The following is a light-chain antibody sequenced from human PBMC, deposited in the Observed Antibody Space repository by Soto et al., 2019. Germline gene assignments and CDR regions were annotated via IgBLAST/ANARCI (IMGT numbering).Light chain of an antibody. J-gene: IGLJ2*01. CDR3: SSYSTRSTL. Sequence: QSALTQPASVSGSPGQSITISCTGTSSDIGAYNYVSWYQLHLGKSPKFIIFDVTYRPSGVYSRFSRSKSGNTASLTISGLQAEDEADYYCSSYSTRSTLLGRGTKLTVL. V-gene: IGLV2-14*03. CDR2: DVT. CDR1: SSDIGAYNY.